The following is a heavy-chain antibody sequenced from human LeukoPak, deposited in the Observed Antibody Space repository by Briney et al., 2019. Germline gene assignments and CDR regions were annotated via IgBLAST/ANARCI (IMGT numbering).Heavy chain of an antibody. Sequence: GGSLRLSCAASGFTFSSYGMHWVRQAPGKGLEWVAFIRYDGSNKYYADSVKGRFTISRDNSKNTLYLQMNSLRAEDTAVYYCAKGSNDFFSGGYYYMDVWGKGTTVTVSS. J-gene: IGHJ6*03. V-gene: IGHV3-30*02. CDR2: IRYDGSNK. CDR3: AKGSNDFFSGGYYYMDV. D-gene: IGHD3-3*01. CDR1: GFTFSSYG.